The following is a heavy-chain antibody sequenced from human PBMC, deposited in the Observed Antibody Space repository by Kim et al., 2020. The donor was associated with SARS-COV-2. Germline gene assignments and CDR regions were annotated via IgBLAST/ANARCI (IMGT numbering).Heavy chain of an antibody. V-gene: IGHV4-59*01. Sequence: NHSLKSRVTISVDTSKNQLSLQLSSVTAADTAVYYWAREGDGYTWAFDIWGQGTMVTVSS. CDR3: AREGDGYTWAFDI. J-gene: IGHJ3*02. D-gene: IGHD2-2*02.